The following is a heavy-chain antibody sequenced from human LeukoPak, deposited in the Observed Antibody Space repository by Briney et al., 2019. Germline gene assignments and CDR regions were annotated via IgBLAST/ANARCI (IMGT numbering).Heavy chain of an antibody. CDR1: GYTSTSYG. CDR3: AILDYYDSSGHTRGFDY. J-gene: IGHJ4*02. D-gene: IGHD3-22*01. Sequence: GASVKVSCKASGYTSTSYGISWVRQAPGQGLEWMGWISAYNGNTNYAQKLQGRVTMTTDTSTSTAYMELRSLRSDDTAVYYCAILDYYDSSGHTRGFDYWGQGTLVTVSS. V-gene: IGHV1-18*01. CDR2: ISAYNGNT.